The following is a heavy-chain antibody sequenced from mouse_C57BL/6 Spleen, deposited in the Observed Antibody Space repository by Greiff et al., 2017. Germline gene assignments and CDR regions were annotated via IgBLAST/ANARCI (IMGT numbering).Heavy chain of an antibody. Sequence: QVQLKQSGAELVRPGASVTLSCKASGYTFTDYEMHWVKQTPVHGLEWIGAIDPETGGTAYNQKFKGKAILTADKSSSTAYMELRSLTSEDSAVYYCTMKFTTVVADYWGQGTTLTVSS. D-gene: IGHD1-1*01. V-gene: IGHV1-15*01. CDR1: GYTFTDYE. CDR3: TMKFTTVVADY. J-gene: IGHJ2*01. CDR2: IDPETGGT.